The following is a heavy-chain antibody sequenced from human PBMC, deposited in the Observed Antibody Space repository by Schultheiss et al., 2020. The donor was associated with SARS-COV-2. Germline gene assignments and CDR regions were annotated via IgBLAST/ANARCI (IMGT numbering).Heavy chain of an antibody. CDR3: ASPYPLYSSPNYYLYGLDV. CDR1: GGSISSYY. D-gene: IGHD6-19*01. V-gene: IGHV4-59*12. CDR2: IYHSGST. Sequence: SQTLSLTCTVSGGSISSYYWSWIRQPAGKGLEWIGYIYHSGSTYYNPSLMGRVTISVDTSKNQFSLRLTSVTAADTGTYYCASPYPLYSSPNYYLYGLDVWGQGTTVTVSS. J-gene: IGHJ6*02.